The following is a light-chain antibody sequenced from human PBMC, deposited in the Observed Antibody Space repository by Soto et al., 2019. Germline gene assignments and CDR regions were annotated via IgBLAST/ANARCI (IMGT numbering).Light chain of an antibody. Sequence: QSVLTQPASVSGSPGQSITISCTGTSSDVGDYNFVSWYQQLPGKAPKLMIYEVSHRPSGVSNHFSGSKSGNTASLTISGLLAEDEAHYYCSSHTSSSIWVFGGGTKVTVL. CDR1: SSDVGDYNF. J-gene: IGLJ3*02. CDR3: SSHTSSSIWV. V-gene: IGLV2-14*03. CDR2: EVS.